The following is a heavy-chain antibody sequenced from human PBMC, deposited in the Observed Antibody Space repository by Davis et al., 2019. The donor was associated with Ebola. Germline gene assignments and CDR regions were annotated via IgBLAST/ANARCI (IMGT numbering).Heavy chain of an antibody. CDR1: GFTFSSYA. D-gene: IGHD3-22*01. CDR3: ARGGYYDSSGYSHEAFDI. V-gene: IGHV3-30*04. Sequence: GGSLRLSCAASGFTFSSYAMHWVRQAPGKGLEWVTVLSYDGSDKYYADSVKGRFTISRDNSKNTLYLQMNSLSAEDTAVYYCARGGYYDSSGYSHEAFDIWGQGTMVTVSS. CDR2: LSYDGSDK. J-gene: IGHJ3*02.